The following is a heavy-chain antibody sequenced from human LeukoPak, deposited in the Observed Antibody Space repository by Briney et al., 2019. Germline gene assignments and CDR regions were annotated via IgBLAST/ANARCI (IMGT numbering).Heavy chain of an antibody. V-gene: IGHV3-20*04. CDR3: ARWYYYDSSGLDI. CDR1: GFTFDDYG. J-gene: IGHJ3*02. CDR2: INWNGGST. Sequence: SGGSLRLSCAASGFTFDDYGMSWVRQAPGKGLEWVSGINWNGGSTGYADSVKGRFTISRDNAKNSLYLQMNSLRAEDTASYYCARWYYYDSSGLDIWGQGTMVTVSS. D-gene: IGHD3-22*01.